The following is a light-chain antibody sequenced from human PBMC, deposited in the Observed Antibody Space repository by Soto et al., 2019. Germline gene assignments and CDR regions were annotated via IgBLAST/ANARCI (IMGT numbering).Light chain of an antibody. J-gene: IGKJ2*01. CDR3: QQYYSTSRYT. V-gene: IGKV4-1*01. CDR1: QSVLYSSNNKNY. CDR2: WAS. Sequence: DIVMTQSPDSLAVSLGERATINCKSSQSVLYSSNNKNYLAWYQQKPGQPPKLLIYWASTRESGVPDRFSGSGSGTDFTLTISSLQAEDVAVYYCQQYYSTSRYTFGQGTKLEIK.